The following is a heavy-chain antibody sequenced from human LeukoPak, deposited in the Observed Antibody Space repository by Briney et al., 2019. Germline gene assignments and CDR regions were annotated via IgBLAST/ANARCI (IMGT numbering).Heavy chain of an antibody. D-gene: IGHD1-7*01. V-gene: IGHV3-30*02. CDR3: AKVAYNWNSRIDY. CDR2: IRYDGSNK. J-gene: IGHJ4*02. CDR1: GFTFSSYG. Sequence: GRSLRLSCAASGFTFSSYGMHWVRQAPGKGLEWVAFIRYDGSNKYYADSVKGRFTISRDNSKNTLYLQMNSLRAEDTAVYYCAKVAYNWNSRIDYWGQGTLVTVSS.